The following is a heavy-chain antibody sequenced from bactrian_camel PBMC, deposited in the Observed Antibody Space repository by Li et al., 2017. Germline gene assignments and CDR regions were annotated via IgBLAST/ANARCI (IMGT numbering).Heavy chain of an antibody. CDR1: GYTNSRDC. Sequence: HVQLVESGGGSVQAGGSLRLSCTASGYTNSRDCMGWFRQAPGKEREWVSTILSDGTKNYADSVKGRFTISRDKVKNIVYLQMTSLKSEDTAVYYCAACYNFGTGTFSHRGQGTQVTVS. D-gene: IGHD3*01. J-gene: IGHJ4*01. CDR2: ILSDGTK. V-gene: IGHV3S53*01. CDR3: AACYNFGTGTFSH.